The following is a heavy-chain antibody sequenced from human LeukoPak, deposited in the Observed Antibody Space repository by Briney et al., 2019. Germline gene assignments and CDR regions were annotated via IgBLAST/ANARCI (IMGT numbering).Heavy chain of an antibody. CDR2: ISAYNGNT. Sequence: ASVKVSWKASGGTFSSYAISWVRQAAGQGLEWKGWISAYNGNTNYAQKLQGRVTMTTDTSTSTAYMELRSLRSDDTAVYYCAPGATTYYYYYYMDVWGKGTTVTVSS. CDR3: APGATTYYYYYYMDV. CDR1: GGTFSSYA. D-gene: IGHD1-26*01. V-gene: IGHV1-18*01. J-gene: IGHJ6*03.